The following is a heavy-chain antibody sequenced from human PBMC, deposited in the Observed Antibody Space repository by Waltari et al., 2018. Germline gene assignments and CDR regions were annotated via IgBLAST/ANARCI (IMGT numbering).Heavy chain of an antibody. V-gene: IGHV3-23*04. Sequence: EVQLAESGGGLVQPGVSLRLSCAAPGFPFSTYALSWVPQAPGKGLEWVSAITGSGDSTYYADSVKGRFTISRDNSKNTLFLQMNRLRAEDTAVYYCAKARSSWQYYFDYWGQGTLVTVSS. CDR3: AKARSSWQYYFDY. D-gene: IGHD6-13*01. CDR2: ITGSGDST. J-gene: IGHJ4*02. CDR1: GFPFSTYA.